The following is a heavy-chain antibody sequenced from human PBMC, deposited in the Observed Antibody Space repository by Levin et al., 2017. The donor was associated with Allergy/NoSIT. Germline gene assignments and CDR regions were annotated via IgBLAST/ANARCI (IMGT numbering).Heavy chain of an antibody. CDR1: GFTFSNYE. CDR3: ARVSAYTGTY. V-gene: IGHV3-48*03. D-gene: IGHD3-16*01. CDR2: ISGSGSSI. J-gene: IGHJ4*02. Sequence: LSLTCAASGFTFSNYEMHWVRQAPGKGLEWLSSISGSGSSIYYADSVGGRFTISRDNAKNSLYLKMNSLRADDTAVYYCARVSAYTGTYWGQGTLVTVSS.